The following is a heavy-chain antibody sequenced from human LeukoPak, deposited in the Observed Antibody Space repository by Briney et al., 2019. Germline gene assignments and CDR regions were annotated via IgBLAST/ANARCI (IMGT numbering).Heavy chain of an antibody. CDR3: ARDYGDHGEYFDC. D-gene: IGHD4-17*01. CDR2: ISRSGSSI. J-gene: IGHJ4*02. V-gene: IGHV3-48*02. Sequence: GGSLRLSCAASGFTFSSYNMNWVRQAPGKGLEWVSYISRSGSSIYYADSVKGRFTISRDNAKNSVYLQMNSLSDEDTAVYRCARDYGDHGEYFDCWGQGTLVTVSS. CDR1: GFTFSSYN.